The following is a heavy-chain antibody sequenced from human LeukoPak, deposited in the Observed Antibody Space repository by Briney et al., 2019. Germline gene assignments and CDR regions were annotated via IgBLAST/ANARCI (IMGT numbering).Heavy chain of an antibody. Sequence: SETLSLTCAVSGGSISSGGYSWGWIRQPPGKGLEWIGYIYHSGSTYYNPSLKSRVTISVDRSKNQFSLKLSSVTAADTAVYYCAAGGDGYNYPMDYWGQGTLVTVSS. D-gene: IGHD5-24*01. J-gene: IGHJ4*02. CDR1: GGSISSGGYS. V-gene: IGHV4-30-2*01. CDR2: IYHSGST. CDR3: AAGGDGYNYPMDY.